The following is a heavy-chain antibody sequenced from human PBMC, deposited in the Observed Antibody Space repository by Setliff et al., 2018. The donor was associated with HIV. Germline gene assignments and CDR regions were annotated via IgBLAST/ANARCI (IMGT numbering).Heavy chain of an antibody. Sequence: SVKVSCKASGTTFSTYLFTWVRQAPGQGFEWMGGIIPTFTRANYAQKFQARVIITTDKSTSTAFMELTSLTSEDTAVYYCARSVHSLYGDYATYFDPWGQGTQVTVSS. J-gene: IGHJ5*02. CDR1: GTTFSTYL. CDR2: IIPTFTRA. D-gene: IGHD4-17*01. V-gene: IGHV1-69*05. CDR3: ARSVHSLYGDYATYFDP.